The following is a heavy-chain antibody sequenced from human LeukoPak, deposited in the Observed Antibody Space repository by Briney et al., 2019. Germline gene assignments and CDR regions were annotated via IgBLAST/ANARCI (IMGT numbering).Heavy chain of an antibody. CDR1: GYTFTSYA. CDR2: INAGNGNT. CDR3: ARDRSSSWYYFDY. V-gene: IGHV1-3*01. D-gene: IGHD6-13*01. Sequence: PGGSLRLSCAASGYTFTSYAIHWVRQAPGQRLEWMGWINAGNGNTKYSQKFQGRVTISRDTSASTAYMELSSLRSEDTAVYYCARDRSSSWYYFDYWGQGTLVAVSS. J-gene: IGHJ4*02.